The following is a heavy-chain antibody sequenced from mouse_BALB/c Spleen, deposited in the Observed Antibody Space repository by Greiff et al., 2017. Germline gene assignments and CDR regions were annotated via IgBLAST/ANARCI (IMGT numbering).Heavy chain of an antibody. J-gene: IGHJ4*01. V-gene: IGHV5-12-1*01. CDR3: ARHYGSSYAMDY. D-gene: IGHD1-1*01. CDR1: GFAFSSYD. Sequence: EVMLVESGGGLVKPGGSLKLSCAASGFAFSSYDMSWVRQTPEKRLEWVAYISSGGGSTYYPDTVKGRFTISRDNAKNTLYLQMSRLKSEDTAMYYCARHYGSSYAMDYWGQGTSVTVSS. CDR2: ISSGGGST.